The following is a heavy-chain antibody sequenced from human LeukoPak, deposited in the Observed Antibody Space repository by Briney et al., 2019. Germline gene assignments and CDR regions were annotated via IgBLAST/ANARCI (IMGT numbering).Heavy chain of an antibody. CDR3: ARRQDGHDY. V-gene: IGHV4-61*02. CDR1: GNSIANTFYY. CDR2: IYTTGST. J-gene: IGHJ4*02. Sequence: SETLPLTCTVSGNSIANTFYYWSWLRQPAGKGLEWIGRIYTTGSTDYNPSLKSRVTISLDTSRNQFSLKLSSVTAADTAVYYCARRQDGHDYWGQGTQVTVSS.